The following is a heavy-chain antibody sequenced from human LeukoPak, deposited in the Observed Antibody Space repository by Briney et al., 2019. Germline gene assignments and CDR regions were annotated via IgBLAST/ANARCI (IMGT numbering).Heavy chain of an antibody. V-gene: IGHV3-74*01. CDR3: ARVAQGGYSYVN. CDR1: GFTFSSYW. Sequence: GGSLGLSCAASGFTFSSYWMHWVRQAPGKGLVWVSRIKTDGSTTTYADSVKGRFTISRDNAENTLYLQMNSLRAEDTAVYYCARVAQGGYSYVNRGQGTLVTVSS. D-gene: IGHD5-18*01. J-gene: IGHJ4*02. CDR2: IKTDGSTT.